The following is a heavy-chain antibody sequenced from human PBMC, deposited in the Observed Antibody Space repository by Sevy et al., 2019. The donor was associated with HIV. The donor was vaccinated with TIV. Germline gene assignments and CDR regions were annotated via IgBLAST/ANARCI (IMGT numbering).Heavy chain of an antibody. D-gene: IGHD6-13*01. CDR3: TTDSPGIAAAGNYYYYYGMDV. CDR1: GFTFSNAW. J-gene: IGHJ6*02. CDR2: IKSKTDGGTT. V-gene: IGHV3-15*01. Sequence: GGSLRLSCAASGFTFSNAWMSWVCQAPGKGLEWVGRIKSKTDGGTTDYAAPVTSRFTISRDDSKNTLYLQMNSLKIEETAVYYWTTDSPGIAAAGNYYYYYGMDVWGQGTTVTVSS.